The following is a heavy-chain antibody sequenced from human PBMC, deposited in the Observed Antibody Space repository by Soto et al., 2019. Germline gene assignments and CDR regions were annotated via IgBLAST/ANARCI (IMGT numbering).Heavy chain of an antibody. V-gene: IGHV3-21*01. D-gene: IGHD3-10*01. CDR2: ISSSSSYI. Sequence: GGSLRLSCAASGFTFSSYSMNWVRQAPGKGLEWVSSISSSSSYIYYADSVKGRFTISRDNAKNSLYLQMNSLRAEDTAVYYCARANYYGSEIRYYYYGMDVWGQGTTVTVSS. J-gene: IGHJ6*02. CDR3: ARANYYGSEIRYYYYGMDV. CDR1: GFTFSSYS.